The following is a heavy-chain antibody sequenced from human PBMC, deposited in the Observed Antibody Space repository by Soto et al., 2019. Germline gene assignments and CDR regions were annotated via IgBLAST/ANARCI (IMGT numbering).Heavy chain of an antibody. Sequence: GGSLRLSCAAAGFTFSTYWMDWVRQTPGKGLEWVANINQDGSEKNYVDSVKGRFTIYRDNAKNSLYLQMSSLTAEDSALYYCSRSLNSWGQGTLVTVSS. CDR2: INQDGSEK. J-gene: IGHJ4*02. CDR3: SRSLNS. CDR1: GFTFSTYW. V-gene: IGHV3-7*01.